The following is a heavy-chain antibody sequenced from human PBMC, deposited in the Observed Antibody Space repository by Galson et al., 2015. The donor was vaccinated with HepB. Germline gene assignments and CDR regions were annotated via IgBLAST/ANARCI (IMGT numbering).Heavy chain of an antibody. CDR3: ARDYYDSSGYYYSSAA. D-gene: IGHD3-22*01. CDR1: GGTFSSYA. Sequence: SVKVSCKASGGTFSSYAISWVRQAPGQGLEWMGGIIPIFGTANYAQKFQGRVTITADESTSTAYMELSSLRSEDTAVYYCARDYYDSSGYYYSSAAWGQGTLVTVSS. CDR2: IIPIFGTA. J-gene: IGHJ4*02. V-gene: IGHV1-69*13.